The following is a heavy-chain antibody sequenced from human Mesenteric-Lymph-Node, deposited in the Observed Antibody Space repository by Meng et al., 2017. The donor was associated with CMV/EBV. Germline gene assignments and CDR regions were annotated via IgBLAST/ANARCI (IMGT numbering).Heavy chain of an antibody. Sequence: GGSLRLSCAASGFTFSHFALNWVRRTPGKGLEWVSGISSSGVRTHYAGSVKGRFTISRDNSKNTLYLQMNSLRVDDTAVYHCAKGGVYSSSWGDSWGQGTLVTVSS. J-gene: IGHJ4*02. D-gene: IGHD6-13*01. CDR3: AKGGVYSSSWGDS. CDR2: ISSSGVRT. V-gene: IGHV3-23*01. CDR1: GFTFSHFA.